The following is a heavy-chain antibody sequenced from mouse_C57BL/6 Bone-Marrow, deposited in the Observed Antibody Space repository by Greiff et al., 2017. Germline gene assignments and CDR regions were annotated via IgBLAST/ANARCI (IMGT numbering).Heavy chain of an antibody. D-gene: IGHD2-4*01. J-gene: IGHJ2*01. V-gene: IGHV1-64*01. CDR3: ARRIYYEWNYFDY. CDR2: IHPNSGST. CDR1: GYTFTSYW. Sequence: QVQLQQPGAELVKPGASVKLSCKASGYTFTSYWMHWVKQRPGQGLEWIGMIHPNSGSTNYNEKFKSKATLTVDKSSSTAYMQLSSLTSEDSAVYYCARRIYYEWNYFDYWGQGTTLTVSS.